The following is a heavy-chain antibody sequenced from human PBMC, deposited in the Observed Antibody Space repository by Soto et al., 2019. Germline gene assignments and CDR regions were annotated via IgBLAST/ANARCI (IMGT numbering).Heavy chain of an antibody. V-gene: IGHV3-30*18. Sequence: VQLVESGGGVVQPGRSLRLSCAASGFTFSDYAMHWVRQAPGKGLEGVAVVSHDGRNTHYADSVKGRFTISRESSKNTVSLEMTSLRAEDTAVYYCAKGGRQWLVTSDFNYWGQGALVTVSS. D-gene: IGHD6-19*01. CDR3: AKGGRQWLVTSDFNY. CDR1: GFTFSDYA. CDR2: VSHDGRNT. J-gene: IGHJ4*02.